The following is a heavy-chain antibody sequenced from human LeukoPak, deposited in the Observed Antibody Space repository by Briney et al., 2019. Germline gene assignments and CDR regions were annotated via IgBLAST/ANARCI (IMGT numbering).Heavy chain of an antibody. J-gene: IGHJ4*02. CDR1: GGSISGYY. Sequence: SSETLSLTCTFSGGSISGYYWTWIRQPPGKGLEWIGYIYYSGTTNYNPALESRVTILIDTSRNQFSLRLSSVTAADTAVYHCASENYGSGSLNYWGQGTLVTVSS. D-gene: IGHD3-10*01. V-gene: IGHV4-59*08. CDR3: ASENYGSGSLNY. CDR2: IYYSGTT.